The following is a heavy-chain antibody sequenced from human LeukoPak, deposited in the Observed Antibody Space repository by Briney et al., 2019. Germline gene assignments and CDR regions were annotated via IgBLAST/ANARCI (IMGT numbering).Heavy chain of an antibody. CDR2: IYHSGST. V-gene: IGHV4-38-2*01. D-gene: IGHD1-1*01. J-gene: IGHJ5*02. CDR1: GYSISSGYY. CDR3: SSDVGAALNWNDADLFDP. Sequence: SETRTLTSAVSGYSISSGYYGGWIRQPPGKGLEWIGSIYHSGSTYYNPSLKSRATISVDTSKNQFSLKLSSVTAADTAVYYCSSDVGAALNWNDADLFDPWGQGTVVTVSS.